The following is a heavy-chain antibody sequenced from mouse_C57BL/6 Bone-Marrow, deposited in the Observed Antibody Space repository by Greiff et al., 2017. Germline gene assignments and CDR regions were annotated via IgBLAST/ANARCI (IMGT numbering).Heavy chain of an antibody. CDR1: GYAFTNYL. V-gene: IGHV1-54*01. CDR3: ARHWAYGGY. Sequence: QVHVKQSEAELVRPGTSVKVSCKASGYAFTNYLIEWVKQRPGQGLEWIGVINPGSGGTNYNEKFKGKATLTADKSSSTAYMQLSSLTSEDSAVYFCARHWAYGGYWGQGTLVTVSA. CDR2: INPGSGGT. J-gene: IGHJ3*01. D-gene: IGHD1-1*01.